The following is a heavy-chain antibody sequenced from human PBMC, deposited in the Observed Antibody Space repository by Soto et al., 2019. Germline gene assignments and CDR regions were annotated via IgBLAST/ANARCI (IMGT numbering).Heavy chain of an antibody. CDR3: ARTTGDEVSYWYFDL. Sequence: QVQLVQSGAEVKKPGASVKVSCKASGYTFTSYGISWVRQAPGQGLEWMGWISAYNGNTNYARKLQGRVTMTTDTSTRTAYMELRSLRSDDTAVYSCARTTGDEVSYWYFDLWGRGSLVTVSS. J-gene: IGHJ2*01. V-gene: IGHV1-18*01. CDR2: ISAYNGNT. CDR1: GYTFTSYG. D-gene: IGHD7-27*01.